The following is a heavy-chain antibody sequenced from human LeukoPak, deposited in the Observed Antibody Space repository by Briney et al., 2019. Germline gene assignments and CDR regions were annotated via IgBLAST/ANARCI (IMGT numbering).Heavy chain of an antibody. CDR3: ARGPYDSRGYYYY. CDR1: GFTFSNYA. D-gene: IGHD3-22*01. Sequence: GGSLRLSCAASGFTFSNYAMTWVRQAPGKGLEWVSYISSGSSTIYYADSVKGRFTISRDNVKNSLYLQMNSLRAEDTAVYFCARGPYDSRGYYYYRGQGTLVTVSS. J-gene: IGHJ4*02. V-gene: IGHV3-48*01. CDR2: ISSGSSTI.